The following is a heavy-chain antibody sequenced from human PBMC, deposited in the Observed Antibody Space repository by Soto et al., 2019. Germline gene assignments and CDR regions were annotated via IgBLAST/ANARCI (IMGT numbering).Heavy chain of an antibody. Sequence: GESLKISCKGSGYSFTSYWIGWVRQMPGKGLEWMGIIYPGDSDTRYSPSFQGQVTISADKSISTAYLQWSSLKASDTAMYYCARLTPVVVAGFRNYYFDYWGQGTLVTVSS. CDR2: IYPGDSDT. CDR1: GYSFTSYW. D-gene: IGHD2-15*01. CDR3: ARLTPVVVAGFRNYYFDY. J-gene: IGHJ4*02. V-gene: IGHV5-51*01.